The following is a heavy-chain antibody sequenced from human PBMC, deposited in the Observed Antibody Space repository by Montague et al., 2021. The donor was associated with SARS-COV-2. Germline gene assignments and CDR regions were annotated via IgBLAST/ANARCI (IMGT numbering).Heavy chain of an antibody. V-gene: IGHV4-39*01. CDR2: IFYSGST. CDR1: GSSISSETHY. J-gene: IGHJ4*02. Sequence: SETLSLTCTVSGSSISSETHYWGWIRQPPGKGLEWIGSIFYSGSTYYNSSLKSRVSISVDTSKNQFSLRLRSVTAADTAVYYCASQPIPVTGSGEFDYWDPGTLVTVSS. D-gene: IGHD6-19*01. CDR3: ASQPIPVTGSGEFDY.